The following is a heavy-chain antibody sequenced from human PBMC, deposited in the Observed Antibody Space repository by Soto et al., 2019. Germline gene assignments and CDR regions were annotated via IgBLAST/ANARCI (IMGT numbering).Heavy chain of an antibody. V-gene: IGHV1-69*02. Sequence: QVQLVQSGAEVKKPGSSVKVSCKASGGTFSSYTISWVRQAPGQGLEWMGRIIPILGIANYAQKFQGRVTSTADKSTSTAYMELSSLRSEDTAVYYCADDSSGYYYGYWGQGTLVTVSS. CDR3: ADDSSGYYYGY. CDR2: IIPILGIA. CDR1: GGTFSSYT. D-gene: IGHD3-22*01. J-gene: IGHJ4*02.